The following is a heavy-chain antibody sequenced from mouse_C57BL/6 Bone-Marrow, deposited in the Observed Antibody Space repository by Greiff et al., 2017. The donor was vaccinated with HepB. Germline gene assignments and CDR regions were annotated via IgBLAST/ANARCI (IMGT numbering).Heavy chain of an antibody. CDR3: ARDYCASNGFAN. V-gene: IGHV5-12*01. CDR1: GFTFSDYY. J-gene: IGHJ2*01. D-gene: IGHD1-1*01. Sequence: EVQLVESGGGLVQPGGSLKLSCAASGFTFSDYYMYWVRQTPEKRLEWVAYISNGGGSTYYPDTVKGRFTISRDNAKNTLYLQMSRLKSEDTAMYDCARDYCASNGFANWGQGNTLTVSS. CDR2: ISNGGGST.